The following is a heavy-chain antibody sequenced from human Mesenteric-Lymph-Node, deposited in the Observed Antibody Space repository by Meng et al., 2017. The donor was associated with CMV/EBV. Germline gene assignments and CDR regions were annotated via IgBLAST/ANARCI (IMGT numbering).Heavy chain of an antibody. CDR3: ARSGYYDFWSGYPYGMDV. V-gene: IGHV4-59*01. J-gene: IGHJ6*02. CDR1: GGSISSYY. Sequence: SETLSLTCTVSGGSISSYYWSWIRQPPGKGLEWIGYIYYNGSTNYNPSLKSRVTISVDTSKNQFSLKLSSVTAADTAVYYCARSGYYDFWSGYPYGMDVWGQGTTVTVSS. CDR2: IYYNGST. D-gene: IGHD3-3*01.